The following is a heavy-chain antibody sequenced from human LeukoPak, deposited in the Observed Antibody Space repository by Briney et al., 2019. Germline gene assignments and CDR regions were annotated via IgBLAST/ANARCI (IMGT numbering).Heavy chain of an antibody. D-gene: IGHD2-15*01. J-gene: IGHJ4*02. CDR2: INHSGST. CDR3: ARGMADIVVVVAELYYFDY. Sequence: SETQSLTCAVYGGSFSGYYWSWIRQPPGKGLEWIGEINHSGSTNYNPSLKSRVTISVDTSKNQFSLKLSSVTAADTAVYYCARGMADIVVVVAELYYFDYWGQGTLVTVSS. V-gene: IGHV4-34*01. CDR1: GGSFSGYY.